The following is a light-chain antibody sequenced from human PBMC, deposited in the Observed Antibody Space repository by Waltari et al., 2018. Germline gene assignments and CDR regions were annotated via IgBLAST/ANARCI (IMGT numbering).Light chain of an antibody. CDR3: CSYASSSPRLI. Sequence: QSALTQPASVSGSLGQSISISCSGTYRNVGSYDLVSWYPQRPGEAPKLLIYEVLKRPSGISNRFSGSKSGNAASLTISALQPEDEGTYYCCSYASSSPRLIFGGGTELSVL. J-gene: IGLJ2*01. CDR1: YRNVGSYDL. CDR2: EVL. V-gene: IGLV2-23*02.